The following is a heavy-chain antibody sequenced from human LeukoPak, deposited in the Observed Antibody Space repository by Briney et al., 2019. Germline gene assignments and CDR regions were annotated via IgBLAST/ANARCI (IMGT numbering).Heavy chain of an antibody. CDR3: ARDAPYYDFWSGASFDY. CDR2: IYTSGST. Sequence: PSETLSLTRTVSGGSISSYYWSWLRQPAGKGLEWIGRIYTSGSTNYNPSLKSRVTMSVDTSKNQFSLKLSSVTAADTAVYYCARDAPYYDFWSGASFDYWGQGTLVTVSS. V-gene: IGHV4-4*07. D-gene: IGHD3-3*01. J-gene: IGHJ4*02. CDR1: GGSISSYY.